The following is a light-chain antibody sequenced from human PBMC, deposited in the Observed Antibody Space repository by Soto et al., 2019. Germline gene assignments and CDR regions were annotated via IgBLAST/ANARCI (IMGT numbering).Light chain of an antibody. Sequence: EIVMTRSPPSLTVTPGEPASISCRSSQRLLHSNGNNFLDWYVQKPGQSPQLLIYLGSNRASGVPDRVRGSEAGTDFTLKISRVEAEDVGVYYCMQALQTPYTFGQGTKLEIK. V-gene: IGKV2-28*01. CDR1: QRLLHSNGNNF. CDR3: MQALQTPYT. CDR2: LGS. J-gene: IGKJ2*01.